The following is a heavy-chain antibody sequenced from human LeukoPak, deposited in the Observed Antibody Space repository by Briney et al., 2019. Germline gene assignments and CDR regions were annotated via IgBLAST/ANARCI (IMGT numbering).Heavy chain of an antibody. CDR2: ISGSGGST. CDR1: GFTFSSYA. CDR3: ARDRAGDYYFDY. J-gene: IGHJ4*02. D-gene: IGHD4-17*01. Sequence: PGGSLRLSCAASGFTFSSYAMSWVRQAPGKGLEWVSAISGSGGSTYYADSVKGRFTISRDNSKNTLYLQMNSLRAEDTAVYYCARDRAGDYYFDYWGQGTLVTVSS. V-gene: IGHV3-23*01.